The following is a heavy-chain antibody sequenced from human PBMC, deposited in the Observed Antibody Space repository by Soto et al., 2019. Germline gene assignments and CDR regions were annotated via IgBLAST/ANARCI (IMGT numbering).Heavy chain of an antibody. CDR3: ARAEDYGDHIT. V-gene: IGHV4-34*01. D-gene: IGHD4-17*01. Sequence: QVQLQQWGAGLLKPSETLSLTCAVYGGSFSGYYWSWIRQPPGKGLEWIGEINHSGSTNYNPSLKSRVSISVDTSKNQFSLKLSSVTAADTAVYYCARAEDYGDHITWGQGTLVTVSS. J-gene: IGHJ5*02. CDR2: INHSGST. CDR1: GGSFSGYY.